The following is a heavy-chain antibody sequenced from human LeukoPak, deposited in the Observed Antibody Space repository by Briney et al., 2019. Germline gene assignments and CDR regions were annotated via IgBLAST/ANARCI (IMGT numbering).Heavy chain of an antibody. V-gene: IGHV1-46*01. J-gene: IGHJ4*02. CDR2: INPSGGST. Sequence: ASVKVSCKASGYTFTSYYMHWVRQAPGQGLEWMGIINPSGGSTSYAQKFQGRVTMTRDTSTSTVYMELSSLRSEDTAVYYCARAYCSSTSCSYGVDYWGQGTLVTVSS. D-gene: IGHD2-2*01. CDR3: ARAYCSSTSCSYGVDY. CDR1: GYTFTSYY.